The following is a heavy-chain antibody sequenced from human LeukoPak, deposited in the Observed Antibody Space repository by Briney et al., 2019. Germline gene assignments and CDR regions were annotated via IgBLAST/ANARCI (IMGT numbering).Heavy chain of an antibody. D-gene: IGHD3-10*01. V-gene: IGHV3-23*01. Sequence: PGASLRLSCAASGFTFSSYALNWFRQAPGKGLEWVSAVFGSGGNTYYADSVKGRFTISRENSNNTLYLQMSSLRAEDAAIYYCAKGALGTFYSHFDSWGQGTLVTVSS. CDR2: VFGSGGNT. J-gene: IGHJ4*02. CDR1: GFTFSSYA. CDR3: AKGALGTFYSHFDS.